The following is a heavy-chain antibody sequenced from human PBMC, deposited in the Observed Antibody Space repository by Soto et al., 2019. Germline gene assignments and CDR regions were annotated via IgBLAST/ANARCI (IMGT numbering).Heavy chain of an antibody. D-gene: IGHD3-9*01. V-gene: IGHV3-23*01. Sequence: GSLRLSCAASGFTFSSYAMSWVRQAPGKGLEWVSAISGSGGSTYYADSVKGRFTISRDNSKNTLYLQMNSLRAEDTAVYYCANWLLRYFDWLSGYWGQGTLVTVSS. CDR3: ANWLLRYFDWLSGY. CDR1: GFTFSSYA. J-gene: IGHJ4*02. CDR2: ISGSGGST.